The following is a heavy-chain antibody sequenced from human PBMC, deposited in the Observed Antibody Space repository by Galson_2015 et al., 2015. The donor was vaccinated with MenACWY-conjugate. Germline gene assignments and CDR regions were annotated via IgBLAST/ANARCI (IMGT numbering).Heavy chain of an antibody. D-gene: IGHD4-17*01. CDR2: ISDRVGTT. J-gene: IGHJ4*02. CDR3: AKSVTILDY. V-gene: IGHV3-23*01. CDR1: GFTFSTYA. Sequence: SLRLSCAVSGFTFSTYAMSWVRQAPGKGLEWVSSISDRVGTTYYADSVKGRFTISRDNSKNTLYLQMNSLRDEDTAVYYCAKSVTILDYWGQGTLVTVSS.